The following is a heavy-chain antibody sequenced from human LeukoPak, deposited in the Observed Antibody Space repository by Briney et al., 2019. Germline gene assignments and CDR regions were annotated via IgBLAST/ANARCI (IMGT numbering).Heavy chain of an antibody. D-gene: IGHD3-10*01. CDR2: ISAYNGNT. Sequence: ASVKVSCKASGYTFASYGICWVRQAPGQGLEWMGWISAYNGNTNYAQKLQGRVTMTTDTSTSTAYMELRSLRSDDTAVYYCARAPYITMVRGDQNAFDIWGQGTMVTVSS. CDR1: GYTFASYG. CDR3: ARAPYITMVRGDQNAFDI. J-gene: IGHJ3*02. V-gene: IGHV1-18*01.